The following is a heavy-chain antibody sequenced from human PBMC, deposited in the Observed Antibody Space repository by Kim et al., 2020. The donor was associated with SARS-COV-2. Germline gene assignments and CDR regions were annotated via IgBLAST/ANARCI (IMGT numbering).Heavy chain of an antibody. CDR3: ARGGRGGNSQFDP. D-gene: IGHD2-21*02. Sequence: YADSVKGRFTISRDNAKNTLYLQMNSLRAEDTAVYYCARGGRGGNSQFDPWGQGTLVTVSS. V-gene: IGHV3-74*01. J-gene: IGHJ5*02.